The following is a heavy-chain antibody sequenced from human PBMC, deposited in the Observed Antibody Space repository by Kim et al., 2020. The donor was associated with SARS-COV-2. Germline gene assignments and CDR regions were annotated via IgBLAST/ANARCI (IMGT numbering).Heavy chain of an antibody. V-gene: IGHV4-31*03. CDR1: GGSISSGGYY. J-gene: IGHJ4*02. CDR3: ASGSDPGKDY. D-gene: IGHD3-10*01. Sequence: SETLSLTCTVSGGSISSGGYYWSWIRQHPGKGLEWIGYIYYSGSTYYNPSLKSRVTISVDTSKNQFSLKLSSVTAADTAVYYCASGSDPGKDYWGQGTLVTVSS. CDR2: IYYSGST.